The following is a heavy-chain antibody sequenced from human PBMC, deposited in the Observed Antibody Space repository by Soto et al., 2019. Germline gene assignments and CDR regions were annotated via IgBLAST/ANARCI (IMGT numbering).Heavy chain of an antibody. Sequence: GESLKISFQASGYRFSSFLICWVRQMPGKGLEWMGIAQPGHSDTRYSPSLQGHVTISADESNNTAYLQWSSLRASDTAMYFCARHGYSSSWYPDHWGQGTLLTVSS. D-gene: IGHD6-13*01. V-gene: IGHV5-51*01. J-gene: IGHJ4*02. CDR3: ARHGYSSSWYPDH. CDR1: GYRFSSFL. CDR2: AQPGHSDT.